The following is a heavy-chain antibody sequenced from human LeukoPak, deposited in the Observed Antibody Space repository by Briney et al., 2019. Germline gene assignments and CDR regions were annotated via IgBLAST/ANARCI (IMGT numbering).Heavy chain of an antibody. CDR1: GFTFSSHA. CDR2: VSYDGSIN. J-gene: IGHJ4*02. D-gene: IGHD2-2*02. CDR3: ARDLSRTYTVNY. Sequence: GGSLRLSCAASGFTFSSHAMHWVRQAPGKGLEWVAFVSYDGSINSYADFVKGRFTISRDNSKNTLYLQMDSLRAEDTAVYFCARDLSRTYTVNYWGQGTLVTVSS. V-gene: IGHV3-30-3*01.